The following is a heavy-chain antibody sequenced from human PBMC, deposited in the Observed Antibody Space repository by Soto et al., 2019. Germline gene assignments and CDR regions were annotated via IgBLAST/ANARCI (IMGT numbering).Heavy chain of an antibody. V-gene: IGHV3-30*18. Sequence: QVQLVESGGGVVQPGRSLRLSCAASGFTFSSYGMHWVRQAPGKGLEWVAVISYDGSNKYYADSVKGRFTISRDNSKNTLYLQMNSLRAEDTAVYYCANSERGQWLAPNCGQGTLVTVSS. D-gene: IGHD6-19*01. CDR3: ANSERGQWLAPN. CDR1: GFTFSSYG. J-gene: IGHJ4*02. CDR2: ISYDGSNK.